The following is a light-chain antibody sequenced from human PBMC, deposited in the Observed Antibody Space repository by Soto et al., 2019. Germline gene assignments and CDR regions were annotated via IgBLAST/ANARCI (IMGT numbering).Light chain of an antibody. CDR3: QHYGLSVPWT. Sequence: EIVLTQSPGTVSLSPGERGTLSCRASQSVSSSQLAWYQQKPDQAPRLLIYGSSSRATGIPDRFSGSGSGTDFTLTISRLEPEDFGVYYCQHYGLSVPWTFGQGTKVEIK. CDR2: GSS. V-gene: IGKV3-20*01. CDR1: QSVSSSQ. J-gene: IGKJ1*01.